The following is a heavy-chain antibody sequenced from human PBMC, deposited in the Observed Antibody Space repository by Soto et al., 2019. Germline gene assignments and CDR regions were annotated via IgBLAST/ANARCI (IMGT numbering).Heavy chain of an antibody. V-gene: IGHV3-23*01. CDR3: AGGLCRGGSCSFDY. CDR1: GFAFSTSA. J-gene: IGHJ5*01. D-gene: IGHD2-15*01. CDR2: ISGTGASM. Sequence: GGSLRLSCAASGFAFSTSAMSWVRQAPGKGLEWVATISGTGASMYYADSVKGRFTLSRDNSRTALFLQMNSLRSEDTAVYYCAGGLCRGGSCSFDYWGHGTLVTVSS.